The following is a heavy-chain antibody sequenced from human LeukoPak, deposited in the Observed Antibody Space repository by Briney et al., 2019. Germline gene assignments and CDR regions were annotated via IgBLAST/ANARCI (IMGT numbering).Heavy chain of an antibody. CDR2: IYSGGS. CDR3: ARGALVAGDAFDI. V-gene: IGHV3-53*01. Sequence: GGSLRLSCAASGFTVSSNYMSWVRQAPGKGLEWVSVIYSGGSADSVKGRFTISRDTSKNTLYLQMNSLGAEDTAVYYCARGALVAGDAFDIWGQGTMVTVSS. CDR1: GFTVSSNY. J-gene: IGHJ3*02. D-gene: IGHD6-19*01.